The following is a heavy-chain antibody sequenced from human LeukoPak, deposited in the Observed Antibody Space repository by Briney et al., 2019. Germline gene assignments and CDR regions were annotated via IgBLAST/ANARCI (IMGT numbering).Heavy chain of an antibody. D-gene: IGHD3-22*01. V-gene: IGHV3-23*01. J-gene: IGHJ5*02. Sequence: GGSLRLPCAASGFTFSSYAMSWVRQAPGKGLEWVSAISGSGGSTYYADSVKGRFTISRDNSKNTLYLQMNSLRAEDTAVYYCAKVVSGGYSPIPNYNWFDPWGQGTLVTVSS. CDR1: GFTFSSYA. CDR3: AKVVSGGYSPIPNYNWFDP. CDR2: ISGSGGST.